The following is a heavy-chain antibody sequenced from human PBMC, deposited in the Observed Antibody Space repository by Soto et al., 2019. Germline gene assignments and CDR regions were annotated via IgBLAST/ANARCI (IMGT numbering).Heavy chain of an antibody. CDR2: IFYSGTT. CDR3: ARDLWVEPELYYYGMDV. Sequence: SETLSLTCTVSGDSISSADYYWSWIRQTPGKGLEWIGHIFYSGTTYYNPSLKSRLTISVDTSKNHFSLRLTSVTAADTAVYYCARDLWVEPELYYYGMDVWGQGTTVTVSS. D-gene: IGHD1-1*01. J-gene: IGHJ6*02. CDR1: GDSISSADYY. V-gene: IGHV4-30-4*01.